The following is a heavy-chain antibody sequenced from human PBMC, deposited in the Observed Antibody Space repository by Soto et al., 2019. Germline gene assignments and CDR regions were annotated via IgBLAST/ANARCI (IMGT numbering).Heavy chain of an antibody. J-gene: IGHJ5*01. CDR1: GDSVISATYY. CDR3: ARQRTYSSAWFDY. D-gene: IGHD6-25*01. CDR2: IYTSGTT. Sequence: PSETLSLTCTVSGDSVISATYYWSWIRQPPGKGLEWIGRIYTSGTTNYNPSLKSRVTMLIDPSRNQFSLRLSSVTAADTALYFCARQRTYSSAWFDYWGQGTLVTVSS. V-gene: IGHV4-61*01.